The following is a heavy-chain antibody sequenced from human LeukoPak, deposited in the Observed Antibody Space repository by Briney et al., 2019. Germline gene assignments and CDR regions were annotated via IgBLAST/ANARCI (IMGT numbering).Heavy chain of an antibody. CDR2: ISYDGSIK. Sequence: PGGSLRLSCAASGFNFNNYGMHRVRQAPGKGLEWLAVISYDGSIKYYADSLKGRFTISRDNSNNTVYLQINSLRAEDTAVYYCAKRAAYSRSSLVLPFDAFDLWGQGTMVTVSS. CDR1: GFNFNNYG. CDR3: AKRAAYSRSSLVLPFDAFDL. J-gene: IGHJ3*01. D-gene: IGHD6-6*01. V-gene: IGHV3-30*18.